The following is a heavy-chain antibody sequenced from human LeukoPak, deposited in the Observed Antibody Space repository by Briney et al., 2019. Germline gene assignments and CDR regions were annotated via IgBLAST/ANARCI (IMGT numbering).Heavy chain of an antibody. CDR2: ISGSGGST. CDR1: GFTFSSYA. J-gene: IGHJ3*02. V-gene: IGHV3-23*01. D-gene: IGHD1-26*01. Sequence: GGSLRLSCAASGFTFSSYAMSWVRQAPGKGLEWVSAISGSGGSTYYADSVKGRFTISRDNSKNTLYLQMNRLRAEDTAVYYCARVRYSGSYRDAFDIWGQGAMVTVSS. CDR3: ARVRYSGSYRDAFDI.